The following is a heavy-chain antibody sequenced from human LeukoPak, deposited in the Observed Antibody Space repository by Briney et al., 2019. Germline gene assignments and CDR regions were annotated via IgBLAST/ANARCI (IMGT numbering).Heavy chain of an antibody. CDR1: GFTFSSYE. CDR2: ISSSGNTV. J-gene: IGHJ4*02. V-gene: IGHV3-48*03. D-gene: IGHD6-19*01. Sequence: GGSLRLSCAVSGFTFSSYEMNWVRQAPGKGLEWVSCISSSGNTVYYPDSVKGRFTISRDNANNSLYLQMNSLRGEDTAVYYCARGGAVAGLFWGQGTLVTVSS. CDR3: ARGGAVAGLF.